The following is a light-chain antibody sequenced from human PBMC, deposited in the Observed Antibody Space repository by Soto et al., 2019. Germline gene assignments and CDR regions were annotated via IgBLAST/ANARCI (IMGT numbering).Light chain of an antibody. CDR3: QQYNNWWT. V-gene: IGKV3-15*01. Sequence: EIVLTQSPGILSLSPGERATLSCRASQSVSNDFLAWYQQKPGQAPRLLIYGASTRATGIPARFSGSGSGTEFTLTISSLQSEDFAVYYCQQYNNWWTFGQGTKVDIK. J-gene: IGKJ1*01. CDR1: QSVSNDF. CDR2: GAS.